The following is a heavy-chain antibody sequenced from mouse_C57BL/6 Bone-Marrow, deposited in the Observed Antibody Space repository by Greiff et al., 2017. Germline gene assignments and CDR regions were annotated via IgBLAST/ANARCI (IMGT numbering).Heavy chain of an antibody. CDR3: ARHERSYGWYFDV. V-gene: IGHV5-12*01. Sequence: EVMLVESGGGLVQPGGSLKLSCAASGFTFSDYYMYWVRQTPEKRLEWVAYISNGGGSTYYPDTVKGRFTISRDNAKNTLYLQMSRLKSEDTAMYYCARHERSYGWYFDVWGTGTTVTVSS. D-gene: IGHD1-1*01. CDR2: ISNGGGST. J-gene: IGHJ1*03. CDR1: GFTFSDYY.